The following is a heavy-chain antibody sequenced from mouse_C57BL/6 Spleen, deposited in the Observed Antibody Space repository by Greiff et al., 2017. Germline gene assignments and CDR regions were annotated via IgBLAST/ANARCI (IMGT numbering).Heavy chain of an antibody. CDR2: IDPNSGGT. V-gene: IGHV1-72*01. Sequence: VQLQQPGAELVKPGASVKLSCKASGYTFTSYWMHWVKQRPGRGLEWIGRIDPNSGGTKYNEKFKSKATLTVDKPSSTAYMQLSSLTSEDSAVDYCARAFTTAVAKHYYAMDYWGQGTSVTVSS. CDR3: ARAFTTAVAKHYYAMDY. J-gene: IGHJ4*01. CDR1: GYTFTSYW. D-gene: IGHD1-1*01.